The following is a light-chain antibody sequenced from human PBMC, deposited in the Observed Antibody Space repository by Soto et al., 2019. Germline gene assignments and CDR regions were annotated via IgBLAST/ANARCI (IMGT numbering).Light chain of an antibody. CDR3: QQYGSSPIP. CDR1: QSVSSSY. J-gene: IGKJ5*01. CDR2: GAS. Sequence: IVWTQSPGTLSLSPGERATLSCRASQSVSSSYLAWYQQKPGQAPRLLIYGASSRATGIPDRFSGSGSGKDFTLTISRLEPEDFAVYYCQQYGSSPIPFGQGTRLEIK. V-gene: IGKV3-20*01.